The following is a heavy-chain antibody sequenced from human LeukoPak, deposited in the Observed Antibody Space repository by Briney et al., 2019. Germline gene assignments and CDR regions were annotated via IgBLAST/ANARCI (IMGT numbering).Heavy chain of an antibody. V-gene: IGHV5-51*01. CDR3: ATSESQTRFDY. CDR1: GYSFTTYW. Sequence: GESLKICCKGSGYSFTTYWIGWVRQMPGKGLEWIGIIFPGDSDTTYSPSLQGQVTISADTSINTAYLQWSSLRASDTAMYYCATSESQTRFDYWGQGTPVTVSS. J-gene: IGHJ4*02. CDR2: IFPGDSDT. D-gene: IGHD1/OR15-1a*01.